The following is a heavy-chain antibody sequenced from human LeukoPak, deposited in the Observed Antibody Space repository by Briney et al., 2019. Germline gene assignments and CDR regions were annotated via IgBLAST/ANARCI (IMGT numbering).Heavy chain of an antibody. V-gene: IGHV4-61*01. CDR2: IYYSGST. CDR1: GGSVSSGSCY. CDR3: ARDSVTREMATRYDH. Sequence: PSETLSLTCTVSGGSVSSGSCYWSWIRQPPGKGLEWIGYIYYSGSTNYNPSLKSRVTISVDTSKNQFSLKLSSVTAAGTAVYYCARDSVTREMATRYDHWGQGTLVTVSS. J-gene: IGHJ4*02. D-gene: IGHD5-24*01.